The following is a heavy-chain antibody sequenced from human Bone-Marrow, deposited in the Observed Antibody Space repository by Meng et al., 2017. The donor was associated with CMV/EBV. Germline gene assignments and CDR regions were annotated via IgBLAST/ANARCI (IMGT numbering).Heavy chain of an antibody. Sequence: GGSLRLSCAASGFTFSSYSMNWVRQAPGKGLEWVSSISSGSSYIYYADSVKGRFTISRDNAKNSLYLQMNSLRAEDTAVYYCASETAGTYYFDYWGQGTLVTVSS. J-gene: IGHJ4*02. V-gene: IGHV3-21*01. CDR1: GFTFSSYS. D-gene: IGHD6-13*01. CDR2: ISSGSSYI. CDR3: ASETAGTYYFDY.